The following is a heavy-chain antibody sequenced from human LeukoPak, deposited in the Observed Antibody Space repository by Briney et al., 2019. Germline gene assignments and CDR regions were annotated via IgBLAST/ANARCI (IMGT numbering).Heavy chain of an antibody. CDR1: GFTVSSNY. V-gene: IGHV3-53*01. D-gene: IGHD3-10*01. J-gene: IGHJ5*02. CDR3: ASSYYYASGSFEP. Sequence: PGGSLRLSCAASGFTVSSNYISWVRHAPGKGLEWVSLIYSSGSTYYADSVKGRFTISRDNSKITLYLQMNSLRAEDTAVYYCASSYYYASGSFEPWGQGTLVTVSS. CDR2: IYSSGST.